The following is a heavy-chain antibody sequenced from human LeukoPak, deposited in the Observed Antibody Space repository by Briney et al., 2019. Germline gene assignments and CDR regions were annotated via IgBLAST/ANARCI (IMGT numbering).Heavy chain of an antibody. J-gene: IGHJ3*02. D-gene: IGHD3-3*01. Sequence: QAGGSLRLSCAASGFTFTSYWMSWVRQAPGKGLEWVANINEDGSEKYYVDSVKGRFTISRDNAKNSVSLQMNSLRAEDTAVYYCARERSITIFGVVIISDAFDIWGQGTMVTVSS. V-gene: IGHV3-7*01. CDR3: ARERSITIFGVVIISDAFDI. CDR2: INEDGSEK. CDR1: GFTFTSYW.